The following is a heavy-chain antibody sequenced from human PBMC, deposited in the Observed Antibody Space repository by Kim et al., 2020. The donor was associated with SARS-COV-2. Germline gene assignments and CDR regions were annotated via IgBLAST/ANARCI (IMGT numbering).Heavy chain of an antibody. D-gene: IGHD3-10*01. J-gene: IGHJ6*03. V-gene: IGHV4-34*01. CDR1: GGSFSGYY. CDR2: INHSGST. Sequence: SETLSLTCAVYGGSFSGYYWSWIRQPPGKGLEWIGEINHSGSTNYNPSLKSRVTISVDTSKNQFSLKLSSVTAADTAVYYCARGRITMVRGVPHYYYYMDVWGKGTTVTVSS. CDR3: ARGRITMVRGVPHYYYYMDV.